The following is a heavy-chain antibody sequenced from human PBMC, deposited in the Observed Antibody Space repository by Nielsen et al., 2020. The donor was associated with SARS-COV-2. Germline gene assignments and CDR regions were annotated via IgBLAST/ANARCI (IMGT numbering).Heavy chain of an antibody. CDR2: IYYSGST. CDR3: AREEQADAFDI. V-gene: IGHV4-31*02. CDR1: GFTFSDSF. D-gene: IGHD1-26*01. Sequence: SCTASGFTFSDSFMSWIRQAPGKGLEWIGYIYYSGSTYYNPSLKSRVTISVDTSKNQFSLKLSSVTAADTAVYYCAREEQADAFDIWGQGTMVTVSS. J-gene: IGHJ3*02.